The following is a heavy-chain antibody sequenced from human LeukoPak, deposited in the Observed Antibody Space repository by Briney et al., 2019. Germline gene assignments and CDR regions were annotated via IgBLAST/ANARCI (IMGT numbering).Heavy chain of an antibody. D-gene: IGHD2/OR15-2a*01. CDR1: GASISESY. CDR3: ARGISHDYYYYAMDV. J-gene: IGHJ6*02. V-gene: IGHV4-59*01. Sequence: SETLSLTCTVSGASISESYCHWIRQPPGKGLEWLGYISYRGITSYNPSLMDRVTILVDTSKNQFSLRLSSVTAADTAVYHCARGISHDYYYYAMDVWGQGTTVTVSS. CDR2: ISYRGIT.